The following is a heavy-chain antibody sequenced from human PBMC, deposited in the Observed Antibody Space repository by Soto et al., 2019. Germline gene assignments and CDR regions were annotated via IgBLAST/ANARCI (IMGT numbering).Heavy chain of an antibody. J-gene: IGHJ3*02. V-gene: IGHV3-30-3*01. CDR2: ITSDGSKK. CDR3: ARTVASAGPDAFDI. Sequence: QVQLVESGGGVVQPGTSLIISCVGSGFTFSTYAMHWVRQAPGKGLQWVSVITSDGSKKYSVDSVKGRFIISRDNYKNTLYLQMNTLRTEDTAVYYCARTVASAGPDAFDIWGQGTVLTVSS. CDR1: GFTFSTYA. D-gene: IGHD6-13*01.